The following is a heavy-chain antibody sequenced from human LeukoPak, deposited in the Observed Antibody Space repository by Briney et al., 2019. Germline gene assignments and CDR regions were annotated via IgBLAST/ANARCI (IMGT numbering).Heavy chain of an antibody. J-gene: IGHJ4*02. CDR1: GFTFSSYA. CDR2: ISYDGSNK. Sequence: GGSLRLSCAASGFTFSSYAMHWVRQAPGKGLEWVAVISYDGSNKYYADSVKGRFTISRDNSKNTLHLQMNSLRAEDTAVYYCARDRGGGDLGYWGQGTLVTVSS. CDR3: ARDRGGGDLGY. D-gene: IGHD4-17*01. V-gene: IGHV3-30*14.